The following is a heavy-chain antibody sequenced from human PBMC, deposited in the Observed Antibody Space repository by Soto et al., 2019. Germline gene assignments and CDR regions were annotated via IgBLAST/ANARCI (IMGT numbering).Heavy chain of an antibody. CDR3: ARTTSIVVVVAARDY. CDR1: GGTFSSYT. J-gene: IGHJ4*02. Sequence: ASVKVSCKASGGTFSSYTISWVRQAPGQGLEWMGWISAYNGNTNYAQKLQGRVTMTTDTSTSTAYMELRSLRSDDTAVYYCARTTSIVVVVAARDYWDQGTLVTVSS. CDR2: ISAYNGNT. V-gene: IGHV1-18*01. D-gene: IGHD2-15*01.